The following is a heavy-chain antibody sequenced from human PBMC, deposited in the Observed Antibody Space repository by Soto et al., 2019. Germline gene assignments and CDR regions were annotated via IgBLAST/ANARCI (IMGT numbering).Heavy chain of an antibody. D-gene: IGHD2-15*01. CDR3: ARGAGGIVVVAAEWFDP. J-gene: IGHJ5*02. CDR1: GGSISSLG. CDR2: IYYSGST. V-gene: IGHV4-59*06. Sequence: SETLSLTCTVAGGSISSLGWTRIRQHQGKGLEWIGYIYYSGSTYYNPSLKSRVTISVDTSKNQFSLKLSSVTAADTAVYYCARGAGGIVVVAAEWFDPWGQGTLVTVSS.